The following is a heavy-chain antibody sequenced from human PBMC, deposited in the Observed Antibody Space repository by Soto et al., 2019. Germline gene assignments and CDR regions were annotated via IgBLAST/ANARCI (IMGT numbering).Heavy chain of an antibody. D-gene: IGHD4-4*01. V-gene: IGHV4-34*01. J-gene: IGHJ4*02. CDR1: GGSFSGYY. Sequence: SETLSLTCAVYGGSFSGYYWSWIRQPPGKGLEWIGEINHSGSTNYNPSLKSRVTISVDTSKNQFSLKLSSVTAADTAVYYCARVREHSNLDYWGQGTLVTVSS. CDR3: ARVREHSNLDY. CDR2: INHSGST.